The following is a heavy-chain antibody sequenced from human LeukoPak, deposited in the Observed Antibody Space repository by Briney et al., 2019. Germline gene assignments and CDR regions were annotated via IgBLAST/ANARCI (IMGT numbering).Heavy chain of an antibody. CDR3: AIDDPRWPY. D-gene: IGHD4-23*01. J-gene: IGHJ4*02. CDR2: IKSKTDGGTT. CDR1: GSIFNTAW. Sequence: GGSLRLSCVVSGSIFNTAWMTWVRQAPGKGLEWVGRIKSKTDGGTTEYAAPVTGRFTISRDDSAHTLYLQMNNPQTEKPAVFFCAIDDPRWPYWGRETLLTVSS. V-gene: IGHV3-15*01.